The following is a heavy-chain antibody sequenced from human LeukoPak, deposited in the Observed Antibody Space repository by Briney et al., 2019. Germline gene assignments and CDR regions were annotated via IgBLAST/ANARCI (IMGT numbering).Heavy chain of an antibody. CDR1: GYSFTSYW. V-gene: IGHV5-51*01. CDR2: IYPGDSDT. CDR3: ARPKGRRDGNNGAFDI. Sequence: GESLKISCKGSGYSFTSYWIGWVRQMPGKGLEWMGIIYPGDSDTRYSPSFQGQVTISADKSISTAYLQWSSLKASDTAMYYCARPKGRRDGNNGAFDIWGQGTMVTVSS. D-gene: IGHD5-24*01. J-gene: IGHJ3*02.